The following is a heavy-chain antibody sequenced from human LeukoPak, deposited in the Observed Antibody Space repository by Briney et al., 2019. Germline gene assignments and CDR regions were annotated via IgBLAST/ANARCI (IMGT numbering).Heavy chain of an antibody. J-gene: IGHJ4*02. Sequence: ASVKVSCKASGYTFTSYYMHWVRQALGQGLEWMGIINPSGGSTSYAQKFQGRVTMTRDTSTSTVYMELSSLRSEDTAVYYCARVWGGIAVAGREYYFDYWGQGTLVTVSS. V-gene: IGHV1-46*01. D-gene: IGHD6-19*01. CDR1: GYTFTSYY. CDR2: INPSGGST. CDR3: ARVWGGIAVAGREYYFDY.